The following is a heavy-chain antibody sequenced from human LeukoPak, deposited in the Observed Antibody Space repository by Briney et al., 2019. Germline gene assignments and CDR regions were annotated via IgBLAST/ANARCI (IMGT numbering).Heavy chain of an antibody. CDR2: INPNSGVT. CDR1: GYTFTGYY. J-gene: IGHJ4*02. CDR3: ATGLTSPFDY. V-gene: IGHV1-2*02. D-gene: IGHD3-16*01. Sequence: ASVKVSCKTFGYTFTGYYLNWVRQAPGQGLEWMGWINPNSGVTNYAQNCQGRVTLTRDTSINTAYMELSRLTSDDTALYYCATGLTSPFDYWGQGTLVTVSS.